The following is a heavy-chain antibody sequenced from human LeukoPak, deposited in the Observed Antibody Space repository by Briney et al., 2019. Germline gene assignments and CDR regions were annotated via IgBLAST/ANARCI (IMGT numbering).Heavy chain of an antibody. CDR3: ARGAGAIDD. V-gene: IGHV3-7*03. Sequence: HPGGSLRLSWAVSGFTFSSFWMTWVRQAPGKGLEWVANIKQDGREKYYVDSVKGRFTISRDNAKNSLYLEMNSLRVEDTAVYHCARGAGAIDDWGQGILVIVSS. J-gene: IGHJ4*02. D-gene: IGHD3-10*01. CDR1: GFTFSSFW. CDR2: IKQDGREK.